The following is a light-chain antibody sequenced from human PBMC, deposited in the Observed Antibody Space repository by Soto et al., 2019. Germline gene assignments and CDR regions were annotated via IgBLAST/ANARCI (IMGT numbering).Light chain of an antibody. CDR1: SSDVGTYNY. CDR3: SSHTGSTVV. V-gene: IGLV2-14*01. CDR2: DVS. Sequence: QSVLTQPASVSGSPGQSITISCTGTSSDVGTYNYVSWYQQHPGKAPKLMIYDVSNRPSGVSNRFSGSKSGNTASLTISGLQAEDEPDYYCSSHTGSTVVFGGGTKLTVL. J-gene: IGLJ2*01.